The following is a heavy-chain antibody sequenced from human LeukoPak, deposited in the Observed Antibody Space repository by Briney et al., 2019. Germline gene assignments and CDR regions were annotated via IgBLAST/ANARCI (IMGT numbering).Heavy chain of an antibody. CDR3: ARDSPARGYCSSTSCYANFDY. CDR2: ISAYNGNT. J-gene: IGHJ4*02. Sequence: ASVKVSCKASGYTFTSYGISWVRQAPGQGLEWMGWISAYNGNTNYAQKLQGRVTMTTDTSTSTAYMELRSLRSDDTAVYYCARDSPARGYCSSTSCYANFDYWGQGTLVTVSS. V-gene: IGHV1-18*01. CDR1: GYTFTSYG. D-gene: IGHD2-2*01.